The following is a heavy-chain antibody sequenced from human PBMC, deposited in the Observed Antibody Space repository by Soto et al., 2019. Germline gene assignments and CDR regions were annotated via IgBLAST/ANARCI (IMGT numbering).Heavy chain of an antibody. D-gene: IGHD3-10*01. CDR3: ARARRGGRSGSYYSLRTFSWFDP. J-gene: IGHJ5*02. Sequence: SETLSLTCAVSGGSMTSDDWWSWVRQPPGEGLEWIGEISHSGHTHYNPSLQSRVIISIDRSKNQFSLKMTAVTAADTAVYYCARARRGGRSGSYYSLRTFSWFDPWGQGTLVTVSS. CDR2: ISHSGHT. CDR1: GGSMTSDDW. V-gene: IGHV4-4*02.